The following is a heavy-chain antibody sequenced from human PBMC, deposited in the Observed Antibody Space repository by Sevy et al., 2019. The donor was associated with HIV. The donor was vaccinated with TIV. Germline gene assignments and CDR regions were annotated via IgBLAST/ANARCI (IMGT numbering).Heavy chain of an antibody. CDR3: AREGPRIAQFDY. J-gene: IGHJ4*02. CDR2: IYYSGST. V-gene: IGHV4-39*02. CDR1: GDSISNNDYY. Sequence: SETLSLTCTVSGDSISNNDYYWAWIRQPPGKGLDWIGSIYYSGSTYYTPSLKSRVTISVDTSKKQFSLKLRSVTAADTAVYYCAREGPRIAQFDYWGQGTLVTVSS. D-gene: IGHD6-13*01.